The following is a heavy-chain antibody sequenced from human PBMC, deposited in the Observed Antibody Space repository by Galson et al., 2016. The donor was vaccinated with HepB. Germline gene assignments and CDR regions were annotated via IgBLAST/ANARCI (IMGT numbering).Heavy chain of an antibody. CDR3: ARYVNGPPMGNYYYYGMDV. CDR1: GYTFTIYG. D-gene: IGHD2-8*01. Sequence: SVKVSCKASGYTFTIYGITWVRQAPGQGLEWMGRISAYNGNTNYALKLQGRVTMTTDTSTSTVYMELRSLRSDDTAVYYCARYVNGPPMGNYYYYGMDVWGQGTTVTVSS. CDR2: ISAYNGNT. J-gene: IGHJ6*02. V-gene: IGHV1-18*01.